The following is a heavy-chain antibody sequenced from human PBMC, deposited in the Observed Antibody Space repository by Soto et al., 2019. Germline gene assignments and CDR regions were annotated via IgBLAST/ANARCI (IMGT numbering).Heavy chain of an antibody. Sequence: QVQLVQSGAEVKKPGASVKVSCKAFGYTFTGYYMHWVRQAPGQGLEWMGWINPNSGGTNYAQKFQGWVTMTRDTSISTAYMELSRLRSDDTAVYYCARAPYYYDSSGYYFELDYWGQGTLVTVSS. V-gene: IGHV1-2*04. CDR3: ARAPYYYDSSGYYFELDY. CDR2: INPNSGGT. CDR1: GYTFTGYY. D-gene: IGHD3-22*01. J-gene: IGHJ4*02.